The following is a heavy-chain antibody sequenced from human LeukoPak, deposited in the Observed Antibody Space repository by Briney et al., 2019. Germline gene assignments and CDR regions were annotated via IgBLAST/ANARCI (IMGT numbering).Heavy chain of an antibody. CDR1: GDSVSSNVVV. CDR3: ARESTPPGQLGIFDF. D-gene: IGHD7-27*01. J-gene: IGHJ4*02. V-gene: IGHV6-1*01. Sequence: SQTLSLTCAISGDSVSSNVVVWNWVRQSPSRGLEWLGRTYYRSKWYNDYSSSVRSRITINPDTSKNQFYLQLNSVTPDDTAVYFCARESTPPGQLGIFDFWGQGTLVTVSS. CDR2: TYYRSKWYN.